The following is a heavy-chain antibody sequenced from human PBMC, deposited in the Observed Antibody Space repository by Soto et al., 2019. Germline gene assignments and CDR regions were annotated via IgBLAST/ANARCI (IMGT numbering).Heavy chain of an antibody. Sequence: QVQLVQSGAEVKKPGASVKVSCKASGYTFTSYDINWVRQATGQGLEWMGWMNPNSGNTGYAQKFQGRVTMTRNTSISTAYMELSSLRSEDTAVYYCAREGDYCSGGSCYLYYYYYMDVWGKGTTVTVSS. J-gene: IGHJ6*03. CDR1: GYTFTSYD. D-gene: IGHD2-15*01. V-gene: IGHV1-8*01. CDR2: MNPNSGNT. CDR3: AREGDYCSGGSCYLYYYYYMDV.